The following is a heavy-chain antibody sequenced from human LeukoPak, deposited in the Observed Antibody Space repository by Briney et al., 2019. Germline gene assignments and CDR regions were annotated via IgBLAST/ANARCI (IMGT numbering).Heavy chain of an antibody. J-gene: IGHJ5*02. CDR2: IYYSGST. CDR1: GGSISSSSYS. D-gene: IGHD2-15*01. CDR3: ARQWSRDNWFDP. Sequence: SETLSLTCTVSGGSISSSSYSWGWIRQPPGKGLEWIGSIYYSGSTYYNPSLKSRVTISVNTSKNQFSLKLSSVTAADTAVYYCARQWSRDNWFDPWGQGTLVTVSS. V-gene: IGHV4-39*01.